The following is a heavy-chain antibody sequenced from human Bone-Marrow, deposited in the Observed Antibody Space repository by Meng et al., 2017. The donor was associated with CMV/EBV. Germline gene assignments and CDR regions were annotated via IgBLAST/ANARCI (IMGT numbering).Heavy chain of an antibody. D-gene: IGHD6-6*01. CDR2: INSDGSST. CDR1: GFTFSSYW. J-gene: IGHJ4*02. CDR3: ARGARQYSSSFVFY. Sequence: GESLKISCAASGFTFSSYWMHWVRQAPGKGLAWVSRINSDGSSTSYADSVKGRFTISRDNAKNTLYLQMNSLRAEDTAVYYCARGARQYSSSFVFYWGQGTLVTVSS. V-gene: IGHV3-74*01.